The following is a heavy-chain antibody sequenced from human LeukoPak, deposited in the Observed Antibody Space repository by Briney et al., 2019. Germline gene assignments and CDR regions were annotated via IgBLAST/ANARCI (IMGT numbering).Heavy chain of an antibody. CDR2: ISGSRGST. CDR3: AKDGKMTDY. J-gene: IGHJ4*02. D-gene: IGHD1-26*01. Sequence: PGGSLGLSCAASGFTFSTYAMSWVRQAPGKGLEWVSSISGSRGSTYYTDSVKGRFTISRDNSKNTLHLQMNSLRVEDTAVYYCAKDGKMTDYWGQGTLVTVSS. V-gene: IGHV3-23*01. CDR1: GFTFSTYA.